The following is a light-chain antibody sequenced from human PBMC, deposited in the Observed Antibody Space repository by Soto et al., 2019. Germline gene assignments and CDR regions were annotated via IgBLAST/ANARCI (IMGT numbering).Light chain of an antibody. Sequence: QSVLTQPPSASGSPGQSATISCTGTSSDVGGYNCVSWYQQHPGKVPKLMISEVNKRPSGVPDRFSGSKSGNTASLTVSGLQAEDEADYYCSSCGDNNIYVFGTGTKVTAL. V-gene: IGLV2-8*01. CDR2: EVN. CDR1: SSDVGGYNC. CDR3: SSCGDNNIYV. J-gene: IGLJ1*01.